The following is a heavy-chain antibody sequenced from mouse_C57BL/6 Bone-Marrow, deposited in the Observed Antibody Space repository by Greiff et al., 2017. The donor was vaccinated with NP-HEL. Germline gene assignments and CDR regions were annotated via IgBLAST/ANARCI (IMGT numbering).Heavy chain of an antibody. CDR2: IWGDGST. CDR3: AYGSSNYYAMDY. V-gene: IGHV2-3*01. Sequence: VQLVESGPGLVAPSQSLSITCTVSGFSLTSYGVSWVRQPPGKGLEWLGVIWGDGSTNYHTALISRLSISKDNAKSQVFLTLNSLQTDDTATYYCAYGSSNYYAMDYWGQGTSVTVSS. D-gene: IGHD1-1*01. J-gene: IGHJ4*01. CDR1: GFSLTSYG.